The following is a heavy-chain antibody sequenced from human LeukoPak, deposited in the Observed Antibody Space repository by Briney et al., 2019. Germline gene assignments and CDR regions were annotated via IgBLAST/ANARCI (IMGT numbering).Heavy chain of an antibody. CDR1: GFTFSGSA. J-gene: IGHJ4*02. Sequence: GGSLRLSCAASGFTFSGSAMHWVRQASGKGLEWVGRIRSKANSYATAYAASVKGRFTISRDDSKNTAYLQVNSLKTEDTAVYYCTRRDYGEDYWGQGTLVTVSS. CDR3: TRRDYGEDY. V-gene: IGHV3-73*01. CDR2: IRSKANSYAT. D-gene: IGHD4-17*01.